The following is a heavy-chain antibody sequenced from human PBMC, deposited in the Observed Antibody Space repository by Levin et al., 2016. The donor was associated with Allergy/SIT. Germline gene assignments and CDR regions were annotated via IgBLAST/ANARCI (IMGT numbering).Heavy chain of an antibody. D-gene: IGHD6-19*01. V-gene: IGHV4-34*01. CDR2: INHSGST. Sequence: SETLSLTCAVYGGSFSGYYWSWIRQPPGKGLEWIGEINHSGSTNYNPSLKSRVTISVDTSKNQFSLKLSSVTAADTAVYFCATHHRYPGIAVAGSDYWGQGTLVTVSS. CDR1: GGSFSGYY. J-gene: IGHJ4*02. CDR3: ATHHRYPGIAVAGSDY.